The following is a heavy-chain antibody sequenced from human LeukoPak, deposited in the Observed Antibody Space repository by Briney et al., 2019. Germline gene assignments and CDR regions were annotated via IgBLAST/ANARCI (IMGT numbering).Heavy chain of an antibody. J-gene: IGHJ5*02. Sequence: SETLSLTCTVSGGSISSRGYFWGWIRQPPGKGLEWIGSIYYSGTTYYNPSLQSRVTISVDTSKNQFSLKLSSVTAADTAVYYCARHSPRARGSTHDNNNWFDPWGQGTLVTVSS. CDR3: ARHSPRARGSTHDNNNWFDP. D-gene: IGHD6-13*01. V-gene: IGHV4-39*01. CDR2: IYYSGTT. CDR1: GGSISSRGYF.